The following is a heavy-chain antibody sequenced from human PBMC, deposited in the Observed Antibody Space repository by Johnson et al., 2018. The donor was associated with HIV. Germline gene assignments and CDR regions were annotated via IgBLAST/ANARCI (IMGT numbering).Heavy chain of an antibody. CDR1: GFTFSSYG. J-gene: IGHJ3*02. CDR3: ARAYNYPI. D-gene: IGHD1-1*01. CDR2: IRNDGSKK. V-gene: IGHV3-30*02. Sequence: VQLVESGGGLVQPGGSLRLSCVASGFTFSSYGMHWVRQAPGKGLEWVAFIRNDGSKKYYADSVKGRFTISRDNAKNTLFLQMNSLRVEDTAVYYCARAYNYPIWGQGTMLTVSS.